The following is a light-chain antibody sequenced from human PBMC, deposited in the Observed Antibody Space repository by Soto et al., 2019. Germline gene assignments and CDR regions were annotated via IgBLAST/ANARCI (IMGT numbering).Light chain of an antibody. Sequence: QSALTQPASVSGSPGQSISIACTGTRSDIGSYNLVSWYQQHPGKAPKFLIYEVTKRPSGVSNRFSASKSGNTASLTISGLQAEDEADYYCCSYAGSSTFVVFGGGTKLTVL. V-gene: IGLV2-23*02. CDR3: CSYAGSSTFVV. CDR2: EVT. J-gene: IGLJ3*02. CDR1: RSDIGSYNL.